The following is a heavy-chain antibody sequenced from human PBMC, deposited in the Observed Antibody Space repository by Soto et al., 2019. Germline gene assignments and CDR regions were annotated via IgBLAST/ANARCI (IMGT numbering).Heavy chain of an antibody. CDR2: ISYDGHNK. CDR1: GFTFSTFC. V-gene: IGHV3-30*18. D-gene: IGHD4-17*01. CDR3: AKYLHAYGDYDYDCYGLDV. J-gene: IGHJ6*02. Sequence: QLVESGGGVVPPGASLRLSCAASGFTFSTFCMHWVRQTPGKGLEWVAVISYDGHNKVYADSVKGRFTISRDNFKNTVDLVMNNLKVDDPAVYYCAKYLHAYGDYDYDCYGLDVWGQGATVSVSS.